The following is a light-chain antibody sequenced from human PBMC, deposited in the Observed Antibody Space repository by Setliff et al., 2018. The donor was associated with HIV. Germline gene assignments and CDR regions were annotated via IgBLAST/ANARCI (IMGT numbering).Light chain of an antibody. Sequence: SVLTQPASVSGSPGQSITISCTGTSSDVGGYSHVSLYQQHPGKAPKLIIYEVRNRPSGVSNRFSGSKSGNTASLTISGLQAEDEADYYCSSYAITNTLPFGTGTKVTVL. J-gene: IGLJ1*01. V-gene: IGLV2-14*01. CDR3: SSYAITNTLP. CDR2: EVR. CDR1: SSDVGGYSH.